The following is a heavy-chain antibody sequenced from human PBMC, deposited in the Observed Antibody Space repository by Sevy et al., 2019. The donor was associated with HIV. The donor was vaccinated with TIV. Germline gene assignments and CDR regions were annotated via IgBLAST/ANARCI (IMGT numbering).Heavy chain of an antibody. CDR3: ARDLMSFRTYGSGSPFDY. CDR1: GYTFTSYG. J-gene: IGHJ4*02. CDR2: ISAYNGNT. D-gene: IGHD3-10*01. Sequence: ASVKVSCKASGYTFTSYGISWVRQAPGQGLEWMGWISAYNGNTNYAQTLQGRVTMTTDTSTSTAYMELRSLRSDDTAVYYCARDLMSFRTYGSGSPFDYWGQGTLVTVSS. V-gene: IGHV1-18*01.